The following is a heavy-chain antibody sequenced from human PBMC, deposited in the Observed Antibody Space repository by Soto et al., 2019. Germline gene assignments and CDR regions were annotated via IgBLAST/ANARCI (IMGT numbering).Heavy chain of an antibody. Sequence: GGSLRLSCAASGFTFSSYAMSWVRQAPGKGLEWVSAISGSGGSTYYADSVKGRFTISRDNSKNTLYLQMNSLRAEDTAVYYCAKDLNYDILTGYPYFDYWGQGTLVTVSS. D-gene: IGHD3-9*01. V-gene: IGHV3-23*01. J-gene: IGHJ4*02. CDR1: GFTFSSYA. CDR3: AKDLNYDILTGYPYFDY. CDR2: ISGSGGST.